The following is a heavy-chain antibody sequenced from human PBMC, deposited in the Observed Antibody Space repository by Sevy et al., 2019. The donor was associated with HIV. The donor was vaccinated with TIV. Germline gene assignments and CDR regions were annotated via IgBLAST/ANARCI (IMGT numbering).Heavy chain of an antibody. Sequence: ASVKVSCKASGYTFSSYGISWVRQAPGQGLEWMGWISDYNGYTNYAHKFQGRVTMSTETSTRTAYMELRSLRSDDTAVYFCAREGYYYRSGTYRPPNYYEMDVWGQGTAVTVSS. CDR3: AREGYYYRSGTYRPPNYYEMDV. J-gene: IGHJ6*02. CDR1: GYTFSSYG. CDR2: ISDYNGYT. D-gene: IGHD3-10*01. V-gene: IGHV1-18*01.